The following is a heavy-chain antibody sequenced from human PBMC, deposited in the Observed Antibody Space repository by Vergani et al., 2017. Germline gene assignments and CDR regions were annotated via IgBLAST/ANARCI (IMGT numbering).Heavy chain of an antibody. J-gene: IGHJ2*01. CDR2: IDRNSATKYQV. D-gene: IGHD3-16*01. Sequence: VEAGGGLVQPGGSLRLSCAASGFLFQDFAFHWVRQVSGRGLEWLSGIDRNSATKYQVKYGNSMEGRFIISRDNAKKAVFLQMNNLRHEDTALYFCAKDNDYDADGPFDLWGRGTLVTVSS. CDR3: AKDNDYDADGPFDL. V-gene: IGHV3-9*01. CDR1: GFLFQDFA.